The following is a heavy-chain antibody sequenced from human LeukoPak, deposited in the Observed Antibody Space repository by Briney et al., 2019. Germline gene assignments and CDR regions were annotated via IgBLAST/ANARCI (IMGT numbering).Heavy chain of an antibody. CDR1: GFTFSSYA. D-gene: IGHD2-15*01. J-gene: IGHJ4*02. Sequence: GGSLRLSCAASGFTFSSYAMSWVRQAPGKGLEWVSAISGSGGSTYYAASVKGRFTISRDNSKNTLYLQMNSVRAEDTAVYYCAKCCSGGSCYNPSLPSRTSSYYFDYWGQGTLVTVSS. CDR3: AKCCSGGSCYNPSLPSRTSSYYFDY. V-gene: IGHV3-23*01. CDR2: ISGSGGST.